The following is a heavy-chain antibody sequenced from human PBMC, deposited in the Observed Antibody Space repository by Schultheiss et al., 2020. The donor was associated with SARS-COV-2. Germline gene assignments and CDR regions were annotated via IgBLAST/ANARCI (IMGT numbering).Heavy chain of an antibody. Sequence: GGSLRLSCAASGFTFSDYYMSWIRQAPGKGLEWVSHILSSGSYTNYADSVKGRFTISRDNSKNTLYLQMNSLRAEDTAVYYCARTILEWLPNWFDPWGQGTLVTVSS. CDR3: ARTILEWLPNWFDP. V-gene: IGHV3-11*06. CDR1: GFTFSDYY. D-gene: IGHD3-3*01. J-gene: IGHJ5*02. CDR2: ILSSGSYT.